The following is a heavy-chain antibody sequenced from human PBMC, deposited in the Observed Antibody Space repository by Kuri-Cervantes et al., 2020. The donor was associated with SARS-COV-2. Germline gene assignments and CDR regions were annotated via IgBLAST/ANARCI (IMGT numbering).Heavy chain of an antibody. J-gene: IGHJ5*02. D-gene: IGHD2-8*01. CDR2: IIPFFGTV. V-gene: IGHV1-69*13. CDR1: GGTFSSYA. CDR3: ARSGYCTNGVCYDGWFDP. Sequence: SVKVSCKASGGTFSSYAISWVRQAPGQGLEWMGGIIPFFGTVNYAQKFQGRVTITADDSTSTAYMELSSLRSEDTAVYYCARSGYCTNGVCYDGWFDPWGQGTLVTVSS.